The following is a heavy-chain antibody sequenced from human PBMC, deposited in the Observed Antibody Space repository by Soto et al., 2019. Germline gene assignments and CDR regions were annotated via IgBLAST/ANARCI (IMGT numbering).Heavy chain of an antibody. CDR3: ARVIRGYSYGFDRQYYYYGMDV. CDR1: GGTFSSYA. Sequence: ASVKVSCKASGGTFSSYAISWVRQAPGQGLEWMGGIIPIFGTANYAQKFQGRVTITADESTSTAYMELSSLRSEDTAVYYCARVIRGYSYGFDRQYYYYGMDVWGQGTTVTVSS. V-gene: IGHV1-69*13. D-gene: IGHD5-18*01. J-gene: IGHJ6*02. CDR2: IIPIFGTA.